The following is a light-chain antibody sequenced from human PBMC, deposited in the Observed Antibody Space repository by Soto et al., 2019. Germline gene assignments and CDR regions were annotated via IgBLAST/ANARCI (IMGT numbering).Light chain of an antibody. V-gene: IGKV3-20*01. J-gene: IGKJ5*01. CDR1: QSVSSIY. CDR3: QQHYITPIT. Sequence: EIVLTQSPGTLSVSPGERATLSCRASQSVSSIYLAWYQQKPGQAPRLLIYGASSRATGIPDRFSGSGSGTDFTLTISSLQAEDVAVYYCQQHYITPITFGQGTRWRL. CDR2: GAS.